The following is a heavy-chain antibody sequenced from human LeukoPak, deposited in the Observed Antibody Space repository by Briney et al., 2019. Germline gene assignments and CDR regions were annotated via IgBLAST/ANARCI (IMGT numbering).Heavy chain of an antibody. Sequence: GGSLRFSCAASGFTFSGYAMPWVRKAPGKGLEWVAVIWYDGTKKYNADSLKGRFTISRENSKNTLYLQMNSRRAEDTAVYYCAKGQSSWFDPWGQGTLVTVSS. CDR2: IWYDGTKK. CDR1: GFTFSGYA. J-gene: IGHJ5*02. CDR3: AKGQSSWFDP. V-gene: IGHV3-33*06. D-gene: IGHD2-2*01.